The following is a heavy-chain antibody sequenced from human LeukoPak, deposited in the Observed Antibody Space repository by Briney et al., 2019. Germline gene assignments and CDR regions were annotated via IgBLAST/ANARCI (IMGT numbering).Heavy chain of an antibody. Sequence: GGSLRLSWAASGFTVSSNYMSWVRQAPGKGLEWVSVIYSGGSTYYADSVKGRFTISRDNSKNTLYLQMNSLRAEDTAVYYCARVQSRWFGELLGYYFDYWGQGTLVTVSS. J-gene: IGHJ4*02. CDR3: ARVQSRWFGELLGYYFDY. CDR1: GFTVSSNY. D-gene: IGHD3-10*01. V-gene: IGHV3-53*01. CDR2: IYSGGST.